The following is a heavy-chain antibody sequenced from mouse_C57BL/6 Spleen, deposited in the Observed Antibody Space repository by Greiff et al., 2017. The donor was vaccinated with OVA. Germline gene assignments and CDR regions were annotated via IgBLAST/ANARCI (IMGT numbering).Heavy chain of an antibody. D-gene: IGHD1-1*01. CDR3: AREGNYYGSSLYVDY. CDR2: IYPGGGYT. V-gene: IGHV1-63*01. Sequence: VQLQQSGAELVRPGTSVKMSCKASGYTFTNYWIGWAKQRPGHGLEWIGDIYPGGGYTNYNEKFKGKATLTADKSSSTAYMQFSSLTSEDSAIYYCAREGNYYGSSLYVDYWGQGTTLTVSS. CDR1: GYTFTNYW. J-gene: IGHJ2*01.